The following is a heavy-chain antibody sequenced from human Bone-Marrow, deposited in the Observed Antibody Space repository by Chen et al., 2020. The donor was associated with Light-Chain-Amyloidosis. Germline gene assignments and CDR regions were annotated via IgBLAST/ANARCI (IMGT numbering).Heavy chain of an antibody. D-gene: IGHD3-10*01. CDR1: GYTFTDFY. CDR2: INPDTGGT. J-gene: IGHJ6*02. CDR3: AKDSEIRGLIYVMNV. Sequence: QVQMVQSGAEVKEPGASIKVSCKTSGYTFTDFYIHWVRQAPGQGLEWMAWINPDTGGTRYAQKFQGWITVTRETSTRTVYMELSRLRSGDTAVYYCAKDSEIRGLIYVMNVWGQGTTVNVSS. V-gene: IGHV1-2*04.